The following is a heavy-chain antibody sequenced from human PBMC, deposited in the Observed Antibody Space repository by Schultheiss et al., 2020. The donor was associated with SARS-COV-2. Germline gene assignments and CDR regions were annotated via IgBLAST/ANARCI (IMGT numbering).Heavy chain of an antibody. CDR2: INQRGGT. CDR3: ARGRDATMIRGPWFDP. J-gene: IGHJ5*02. D-gene: IGHD3-10*01. V-gene: IGHV4-61*01. Sequence: SETLSLTCTASGGPVSGSTYYWSWIRQPPGKGLEWIGDINQRGGTNDDPSLRSRVTISIDTSNNQFSLTLDSVTAADTAVYYCARGRDATMIRGPWFDPWGQGTLVTVSS. CDR1: GGPVSGSTYY.